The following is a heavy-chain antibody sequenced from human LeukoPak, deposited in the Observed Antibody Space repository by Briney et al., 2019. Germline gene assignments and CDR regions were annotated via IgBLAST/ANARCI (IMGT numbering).Heavy chain of an antibody. CDR2: IKQDGSEK. J-gene: IGHJ4*02. CDR3: AREARGGDA. D-gene: IGHD3-16*01. Sequence: PGGSLRLSCAASGFTFSGYWMTWVRQAPGKGLEYVANIKQDGSEKNYVDSVKGRFTISRDNAKNSLYLQMNSLRVEGTAVYYCAREARGGDARGQGTLVTVSS. V-gene: IGHV3-7*01. CDR1: GFTFSGYW.